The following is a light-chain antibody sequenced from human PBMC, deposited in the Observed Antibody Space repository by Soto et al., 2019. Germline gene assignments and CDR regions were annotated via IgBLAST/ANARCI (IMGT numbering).Light chain of an antibody. CDR3: QQYYSYPQT. CDR2: AAS. Sequence: AIRMTQSPSSLSASTGDRATITCRASQGISSYLAWYQQKPGKAPKLLIYAASTLKSGVPSRFSGSGSGTDFTLTISCLQSEDFATYYCQQYYSYPQTFGQGTKVEIK. J-gene: IGKJ1*01. V-gene: IGKV1-8*01. CDR1: QGISSY.